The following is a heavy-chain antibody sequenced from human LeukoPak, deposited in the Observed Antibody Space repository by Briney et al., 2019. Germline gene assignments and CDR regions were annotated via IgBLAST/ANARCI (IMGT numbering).Heavy chain of an antibody. CDR2: IYTSGST. Sequence: SQTLSLTCTVSGGSISSGSYYWSWIRQPAGKGLEWIGRIYTSGSTNYNPSLKSRVTISVDTSKNQFSLKLSSVTAADTAVYYCARDFHGDLAARYWGQGTLVTVSS. CDR3: ARDFHGDLAARY. D-gene: IGHD4-17*01. V-gene: IGHV4-61*02. CDR1: GGSISSGSYY. J-gene: IGHJ4*02.